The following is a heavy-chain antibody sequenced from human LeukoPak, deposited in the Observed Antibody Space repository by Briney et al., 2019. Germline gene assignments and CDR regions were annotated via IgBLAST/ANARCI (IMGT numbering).Heavy chain of an antibody. Sequence: SETLSLTCTVSGGSISSYYWSWIRQPPGKGLEWIGYIYYSGSTNYNPSLKSRVTISVDTSKNQFSLKLSSVTAADTAVYYCARDEQGGWFNPWGQGTLVTVSS. V-gene: IGHV4-59*01. CDR1: GGSISSYY. D-gene: IGHD1-26*01. CDR3: ARDEQGGWFNP. J-gene: IGHJ5*02. CDR2: IYYSGST.